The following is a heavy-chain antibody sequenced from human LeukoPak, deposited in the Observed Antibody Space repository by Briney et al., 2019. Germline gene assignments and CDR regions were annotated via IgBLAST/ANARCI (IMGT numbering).Heavy chain of an antibody. CDR2: INSNSGGT. CDR1: GYTFIHYF. CDR3: ARDLSSTSNWELDY. J-gene: IGHJ4*02. D-gene: IGHD7-27*01. V-gene: IGHV1-2*06. Sequence: ASVKVSCKASGYTFIHYFIHWVRQAPGQGLEWMGRINSNSGGTEYTQKFQGRVTMTRDTSITTVYMELSSLTSDDTAAYYCARDLSSTSNWELDYWGQGTLVTVSS.